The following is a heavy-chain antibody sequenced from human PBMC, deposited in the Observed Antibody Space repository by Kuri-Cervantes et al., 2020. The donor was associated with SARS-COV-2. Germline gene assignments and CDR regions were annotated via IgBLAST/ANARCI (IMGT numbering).Heavy chain of an antibody. J-gene: IGHJ6*02. CDR3: TSPYSGSYYVDGMDV. CDR1: GGSISSSSYY. D-gene: IGHD1-26*01. CDR2: IYYSGST. V-gene: IGHV4-39*07. Sequence: SETLSLTCTVSGGSISSSSYYWGWIRQPPGKGLEWIGSIYYSGSTYYNPSLKSRVTISVDTSKNQLSLKLSSVTAEDTAVYYCTSPYSGSYYVDGMDVWGQGTTVTVSS.